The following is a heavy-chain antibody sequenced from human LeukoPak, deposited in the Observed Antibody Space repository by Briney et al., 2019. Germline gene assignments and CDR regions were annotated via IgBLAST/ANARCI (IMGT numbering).Heavy chain of an antibody. CDR3: AKSVYCSGGSCYLYYYYYYMDV. Sequence: GGSLRLSCAASGFTLSSYEMNWVRQAPGKGLEWVSYISSSGSTIYYADSVKGRFTISRDNAKNSLYLQMNSLRAEDTAVYYCAKSVYCSGGSCYLYYYYYYMDVWGKGTTVTVSS. CDR2: ISSSGSTI. CDR1: GFTLSSYE. V-gene: IGHV3-48*03. J-gene: IGHJ6*03. D-gene: IGHD2-15*01.